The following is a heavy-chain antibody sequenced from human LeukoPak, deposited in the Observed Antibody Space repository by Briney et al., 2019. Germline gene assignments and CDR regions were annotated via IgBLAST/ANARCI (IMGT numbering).Heavy chain of an antibody. CDR1: GYTFTSYG. V-gene: IGHV1-18*01. J-gene: IGHJ4*02. CDR3: ARDDLGTYYYDSSGYLDY. D-gene: IGHD3-22*01. CDR2: ISAYNGNT. Sequence: GASVKVSCKASGYTFTSYGISWVRQAPGQGLEWMGWISAYNGNTNYAQKLQGRVTMTTDTSTSTAYMELRSLRSDDTAVYYCARDDLGTYYYDSSGYLDYWGQGTLVIVSS.